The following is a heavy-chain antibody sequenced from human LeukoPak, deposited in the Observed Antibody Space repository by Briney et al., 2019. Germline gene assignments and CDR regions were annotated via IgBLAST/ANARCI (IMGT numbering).Heavy chain of an antibody. J-gene: IGHJ4*02. CDR3: ARDGAGDALGHFDY. Sequence: ASVKVSCKASGYTFTSYGISWVRQAPGQGLEWMGIINPSGGSTSYAQKFQGRVTMTRDTSTSTVYMELSSLRSEDTAVYYCARDGAGDALGHFDYWGQGTLVTVSS. CDR1: GYTFTSYG. V-gene: IGHV1-46*01. CDR2: INPSGGST. D-gene: IGHD7-27*01.